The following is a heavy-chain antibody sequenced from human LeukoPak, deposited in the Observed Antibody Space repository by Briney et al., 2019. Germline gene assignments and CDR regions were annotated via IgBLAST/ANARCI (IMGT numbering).Heavy chain of an antibody. CDR1: GFTFSDYY. D-gene: IGHD6-13*01. V-gene: IGHV3-11*01. CDR2: ISSSGSTI. CDR3: AREAAAADFDY. Sequence: GGSLRLSCAASGFTFSDYYMSWIRQAPGKGLEWVSYISSSGSTIYYADPVKGRFTISRDNAKNSLYLQMNSLRAEDTAVYYCAREAAAADFDYWGQGTLVTVSS. J-gene: IGHJ4*02.